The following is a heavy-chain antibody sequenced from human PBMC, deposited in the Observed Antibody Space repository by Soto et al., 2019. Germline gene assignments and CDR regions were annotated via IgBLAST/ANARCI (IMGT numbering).Heavy chain of an antibody. CDR3: AGDIVVVPAAMNNWFDP. CDR2: INHSGST. D-gene: IGHD2-2*01. CDR1: GGSFSGYY. J-gene: IGHJ5*02. Sequence: SETLSLTCAVYGGSFSGYYWSWIRQPPGKGLEWIGEINHSGSTNYNPSLKSRVTISVDTSKNQFSLKLSSVTAADTAVYYCAGDIVVVPAAMNNWFDPWGQGTLVTVSS. V-gene: IGHV4-34*01.